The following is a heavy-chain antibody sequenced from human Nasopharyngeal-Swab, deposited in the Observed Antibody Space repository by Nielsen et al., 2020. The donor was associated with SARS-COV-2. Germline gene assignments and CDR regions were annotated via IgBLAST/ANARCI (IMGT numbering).Heavy chain of an antibody. CDR1: GGTFSSYA. J-gene: IGHJ4*02. V-gene: IGHV1-69*04. Sequence: SSVKVSCKASGGTFSSYAISWVRQAPGQGLEWMGRIIPILGIANYAQKFQGRVTITADKSTSTAYMELSSLRSEDTAVYYCASISSSWSYYFDYWGQGTLVTVSS. D-gene: IGHD6-13*01. CDR3: ASISSSWSYYFDY. CDR2: IIPILGIA.